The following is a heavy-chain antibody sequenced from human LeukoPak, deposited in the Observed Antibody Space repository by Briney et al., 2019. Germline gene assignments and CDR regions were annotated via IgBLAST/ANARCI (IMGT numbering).Heavy chain of an antibody. D-gene: IGHD6-19*01. CDR3: ANIPRYGHSSGWYGTKGNYYFDY. Sequence: SQTLSLTCAISGDSVSSNSAAWNWIRQSPSRGLEWLGRTYYRSKWYNDYAVSVKSRLTINPDTSKNQFSLKLSSVTTADTAVYYCANIPRYGHSSGWYGTKGNYYFDYWGQGTLVTVSS. CDR1: GDSVSSNSAA. V-gene: IGHV6-1*01. J-gene: IGHJ4*02. CDR2: TYYRSKWYN.